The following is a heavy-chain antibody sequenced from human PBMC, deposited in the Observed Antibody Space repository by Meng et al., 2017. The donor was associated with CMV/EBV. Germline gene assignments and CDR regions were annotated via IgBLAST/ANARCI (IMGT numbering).Heavy chain of an antibody. CDR3: ARRHIRRITMVRGVIDWFDP. J-gene: IGHJ5*02. D-gene: IGHD3-10*01. CDR1: GGSISSYY. Sequence: SETLSLTCTVSGGSISSYYWSWIRQPPGKGLEWIGYIYYSGSTNYNPSLKSRVTISVDTSKNQFSLKLSSVTAADTAVYYCARRHIRRITMVRGVIDWFDPWGQGTLVTVSS. V-gene: IGHV4-59*01. CDR2: IYYSGST.